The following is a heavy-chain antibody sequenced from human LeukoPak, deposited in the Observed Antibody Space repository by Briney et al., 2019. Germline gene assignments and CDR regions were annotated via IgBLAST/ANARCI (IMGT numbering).Heavy chain of an antibody. Sequence: PSETLSLTCTVSGGSINSYFWTWIRQPAGKGLEWIGRIYTGGSTNYNPSLKSRVTMSVDTSKNQFSLKLSSVTAADTAVYYCARQEGGIVEPYWGQGTLVTVSS. D-gene: IGHD1-26*01. J-gene: IGHJ4*02. CDR1: GGSINSYF. V-gene: IGHV4-4*07. CDR3: ARQEGGIVEPY. CDR2: IYTGGST.